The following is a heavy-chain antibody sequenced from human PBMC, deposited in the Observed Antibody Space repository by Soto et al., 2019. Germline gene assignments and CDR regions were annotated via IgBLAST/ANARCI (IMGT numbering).Heavy chain of an antibody. V-gene: IGHV3-30*18. Sequence: VQLVESGGGVVQPGRSLRLSCAASGFTFSDYAMHWVRQAPGKGLEWVAVVSHDGRNTHYADSVKGRFTISRDSSKNTFSLEMTSQRAEDTAVYYCAKGGRQWLVTSDFNYWGQGALVTVSS. CDR3: AKGGRQWLVTSDFNY. CDR1: GFTFSDYA. J-gene: IGHJ4*02. D-gene: IGHD6-19*01. CDR2: VSHDGRNT.